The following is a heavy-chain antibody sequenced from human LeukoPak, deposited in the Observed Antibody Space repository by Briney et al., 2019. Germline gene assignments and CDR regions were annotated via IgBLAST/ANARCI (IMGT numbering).Heavy chain of an antibody. CDR2: IYYSGST. V-gene: IGHV4-59*12. Sequence: SETLSLTCTVSGGSISSYYWSWIRQPPGKGLEWIGYIYYSGSTNYNPSLKSRVTISVDTSKNQFSLKLSSVTAADTAVYYCARRSPIYCSSTSCYVYYFDYWGQGTLVTVSS. CDR3: ARRSPIYCSSTSCYVYYFDY. J-gene: IGHJ4*02. CDR1: GGSISSYY. D-gene: IGHD2-2*01.